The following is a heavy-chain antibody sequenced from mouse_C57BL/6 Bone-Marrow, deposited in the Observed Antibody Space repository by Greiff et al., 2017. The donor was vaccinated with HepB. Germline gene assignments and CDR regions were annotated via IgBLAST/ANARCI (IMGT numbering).Heavy chain of an antibody. J-gene: IGHJ4*01. CDR1: GFTFSSYG. D-gene: IGHD1-1*01. CDR3: ARSLYDYAMDY. CDR2: ISSGGSYT. Sequence: EVQVVESGGDLVKPGGSLKLSCAASGFTFSSYGMSWVRQTPDKRLEWVATISSGGSYTYYPDSVKGRFTISRDNAKNTLYLQMSSLKSEDTAMYYCARSLYDYAMDYWGQGTSVTVSS. V-gene: IGHV5-6*01.